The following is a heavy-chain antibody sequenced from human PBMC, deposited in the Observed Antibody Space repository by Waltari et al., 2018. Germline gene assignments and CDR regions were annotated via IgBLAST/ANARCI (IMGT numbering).Heavy chain of an antibody. V-gene: IGHV4-39*07. D-gene: IGHD4-17*01. J-gene: IGHJ4*02. CDR3: ARVDYGDYIDY. CDR2: IYYSGIT. CDR1: GGSISSSSYY. Sequence: QLQLQESGPGLVKPSETLSLTCTVSGGSISSSSYYWGWIRQPPGKGLEWIGSIYYSGITDYNPSRKSRVTISVETSKNQFALKLSSVTAADTAVYYCARVDYGDYIDYWGQGTLVTVSS.